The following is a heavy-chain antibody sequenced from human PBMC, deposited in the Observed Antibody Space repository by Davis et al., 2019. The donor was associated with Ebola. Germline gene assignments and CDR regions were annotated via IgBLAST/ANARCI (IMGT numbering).Heavy chain of an antibody. CDR3: ARLIIRYYYYSMDV. CDR1: GGSFSGYY. V-gene: IGHV4-34*01. J-gene: IGHJ6*02. Sequence: SETLSLTCAVYGGSFSGYYWSWIRQPPGKGLEWIGEINHSGSTNYNPSLKSRVTISVDTSKNQFSLKLSSVTAADTAVYYCARLIIRYYYYSMDVWGQGTTVTVSS. D-gene: IGHD3-3*01. CDR2: INHSGST.